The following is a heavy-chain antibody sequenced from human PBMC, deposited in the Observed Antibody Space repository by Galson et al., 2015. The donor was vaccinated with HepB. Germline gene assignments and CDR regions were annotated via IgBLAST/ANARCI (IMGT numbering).Heavy chain of an antibody. CDR3: ARGITMVRGVIIG. Sequence: SLRLSCAASGFTFSSYAMHWVRQAPGKGLEWVAVISYDGSNKYYADSVKGRFTISRDNSKNTLYLQMNSLRAEDTAVYYCARGITMVRGVIIGWGQGTLVTVSS. J-gene: IGHJ4*02. D-gene: IGHD3-10*01. CDR1: GFTFSSYA. CDR2: ISYDGSNK. V-gene: IGHV3-30-3*01.